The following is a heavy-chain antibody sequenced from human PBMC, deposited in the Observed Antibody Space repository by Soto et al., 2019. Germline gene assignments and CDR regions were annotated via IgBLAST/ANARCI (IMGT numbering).Heavy chain of an antibody. CDR1: GFTFSSYG. CDR3: TEYDY. J-gene: IGHJ4*02. CDR2: ISYDGSNK. D-gene: IGHD6-6*01. V-gene: IGHV3-30*03. Sequence: QVQLVESGGGVVQPGRSLRLSCAASGFTFSSYGMHWVRQAPGKGLEWVAVISYDGSNKYYADSVKGRFTISRDNSKNTLYLQMNSLRAEDTAVYSCTEYDYWGQGTLVTVSS.